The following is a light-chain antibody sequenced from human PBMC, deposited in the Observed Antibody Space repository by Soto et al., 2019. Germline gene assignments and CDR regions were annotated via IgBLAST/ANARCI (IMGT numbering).Light chain of an antibody. J-gene: IGKJ1*01. CDR3: VSDEWT. CDR1: QSIRSPF. Sequence: EIVLTQSPATLSLSPGERATLSCRASQSIRSPFLAWYQQKPGQAPRLFIHGASSRATGTPERFSGSGSGTDITLTISRLAPDDFVVYYCVSDEWTFGQYTQVE. CDR2: GAS. V-gene: IGKV3-20*01.